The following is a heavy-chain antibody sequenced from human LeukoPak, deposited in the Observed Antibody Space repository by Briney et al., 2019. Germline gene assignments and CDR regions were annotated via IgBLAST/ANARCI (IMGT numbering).Heavy chain of an antibody. CDR2: ISSSSSYT. CDR3: ARSLSGYYPIDY. J-gene: IGHJ4*02. D-gene: IGHD3-22*01. V-gene: IGHV3-21*05. CDR1: GFTFSSYS. Sequence: GGSQRLSCAASGFTFSSYSMNWVRQAPGKGLEWVSYISSSSSYTNYADSVKGRFTISRDNAKNSLYLQMNSLRAEDTAVYYCARSLSGYYPIDYWGQGTLVTVSS.